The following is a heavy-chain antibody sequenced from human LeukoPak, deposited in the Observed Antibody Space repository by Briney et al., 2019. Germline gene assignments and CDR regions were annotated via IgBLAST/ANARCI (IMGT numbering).Heavy chain of an antibody. V-gene: IGHV3-21*06. CDR1: GLTCSTSG. CDR3: ATETNGRHYDY. CDR2: IGPTGSDR. Sequence: GGSLRLSCTDSGLTCSTSGFNWVRQALGKGLEWVASIGPTGSDRYHADSIKGRFTISRDNANNFLYLQMNSLRAEDTAVYYCATETNGRHYDYWGQGTLLTVSS. J-gene: IGHJ4*02. D-gene: IGHD1-14*01.